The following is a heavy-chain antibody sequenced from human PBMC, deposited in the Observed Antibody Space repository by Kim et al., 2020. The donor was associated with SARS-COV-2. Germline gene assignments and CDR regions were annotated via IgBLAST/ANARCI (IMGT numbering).Heavy chain of an antibody. CDR2: IIPMVGKA. Sequence: SVKVSCKVFGETFSSYNINWVRQAPGQGLEWMGRIIPMVGKADYAQKFQGRVTIIADRSTSTAYMDVSSLRSEDTAVYYCAIPAGGFGDSLDYWGQGTLVTVSS. D-gene: IGHD3-10*01. V-gene: IGHV1-69*02. J-gene: IGHJ4*02. CDR3: AIPAGGFGDSLDY. CDR1: GETFSSYN.